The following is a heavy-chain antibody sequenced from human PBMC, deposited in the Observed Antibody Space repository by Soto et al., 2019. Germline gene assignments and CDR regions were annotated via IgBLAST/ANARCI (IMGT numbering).Heavy chain of an antibody. V-gene: IGHV4-39*01. Sequence: QLQMQESGPGLVKPSETLSLTCTVYGGSISSDSYYWGWIRQPPGKGLEWIGEIYYSGNTYYNPSLKNRVTLSVGTSKNQFSLHLRSVTAADTAVYYCARHPVSYSSSPDVWGQGTTVTVSS. J-gene: IGHJ6*02. CDR1: GGSISSDSYY. D-gene: IGHD6-6*01. CDR3: ARHPVSYSSSPDV. CDR2: IYYSGNT.